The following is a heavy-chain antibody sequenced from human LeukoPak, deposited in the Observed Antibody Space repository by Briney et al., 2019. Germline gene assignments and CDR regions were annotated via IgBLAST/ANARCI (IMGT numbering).Heavy chain of an antibody. CDR2: VPGRDTST. CDR3: AKWGDYDVLTGYYDSDY. CDR1: GFTFSNYA. V-gene: IGHV3-23*01. D-gene: IGHD3-9*01. J-gene: IGHJ4*02. Sequence: GGSLRLSCAASGFTFSNYAMSWVRQAPGKGLERVSAVPGRDTSTYYADSVKGRFTISRDNSKNTLYLQMNGLRAEDTAIYYCAKWGDYDVLTGYYDSDYWGQGTLVTVSS.